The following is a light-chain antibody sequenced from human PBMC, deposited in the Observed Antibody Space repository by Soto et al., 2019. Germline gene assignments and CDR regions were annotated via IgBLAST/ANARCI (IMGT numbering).Light chain of an antibody. J-gene: IGKJ4*01. CDR1: QSSSTW. CDR3: QQYNTYPLT. V-gene: IGKV1-5*03. CDR2: KAS. Sequence: DIQMTQSPSTLSASVGDRVTITCRASQSSSTWLAWYQQKPGKAPKLLIYKASSLEAGVPSRFSGSGSGTEFTVTISSLQPADFATYYCQQYNTYPLTFGGGTTVHIK.